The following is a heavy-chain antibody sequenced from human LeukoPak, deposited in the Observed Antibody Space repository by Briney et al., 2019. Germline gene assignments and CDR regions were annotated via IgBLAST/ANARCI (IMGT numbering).Heavy chain of an antibody. J-gene: IGHJ3*02. D-gene: IGHD3-16*01. CDR2: ISTSGESA. V-gene: IGHV3-23*01. CDR3: AKDREYSYVYDAFDI. Sequence: GGSLRLSCPVSGFTFSSYAMSWVRQAPGRGLEWVSVISTSGESAYYADSVKGRFTISRDNSKNTLYLQMNTLRAEDTAVYYCAKDREYSYVYDAFDIWGQGTLVTVSS. CDR1: GFTFSSYA.